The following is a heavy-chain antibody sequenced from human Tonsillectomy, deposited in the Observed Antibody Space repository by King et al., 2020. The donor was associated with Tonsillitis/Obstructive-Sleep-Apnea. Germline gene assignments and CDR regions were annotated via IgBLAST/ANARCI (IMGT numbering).Heavy chain of an antibody. CDR2: IYSDGNT. CDR3: SRDLRGTAGSYYFNYMDV. V-gene: IGHV3-66*01. Sequence: VQLVESGGGLVQPGGSLRLSCAASGFTVSSNYMSWVRQAPGKGLEWVSLIYSDGNTYYADSVKGRFTISRDNSKNTLYLQMNSLRAEDTDVYYWSRDLRGTAGSYYFNYMDVWGKGTAVTVSS. CDR1: GFTVSSNY. D-gene: IGHD1-1*01. J-gene: IGHJ6*03.